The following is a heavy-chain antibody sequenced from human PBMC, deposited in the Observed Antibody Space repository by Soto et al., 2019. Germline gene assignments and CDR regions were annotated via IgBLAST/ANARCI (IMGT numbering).Heavy chain of an antibody. CDR2: VYNSGST. J-gene: IGHJ4*02. CDR3: ARYRREAVAGYTLDN. D-gene: IGHD6-13*01. CDR1: GGSISSNY. V-gene: IGHV4-59*01. Sequence: SETLSLTCTVSGGSISSNYWTWIGQAPGKGLEWIGYVYNSGSTNYNPSLKSRVTISEDTSKSQFSLKVNSMTAADTAVYYCARYRREAVAGYTLDNWGQGILVTVS.